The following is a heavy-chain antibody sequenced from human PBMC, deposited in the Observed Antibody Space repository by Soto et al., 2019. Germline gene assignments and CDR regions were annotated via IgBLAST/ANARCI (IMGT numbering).Heavy chain of an antibody. V-gene: IGHV3-9*01. D-gene: IGHD7-27*01. J-gene: IGHJ4*02. CDR2: ISWNSGRL. CDR3: VKDVGVSHWGGHFAA. CDR1: GFTFDDYA. Sequence: EVQLVESGGGSVQAGRSLRLSCAAAGFTFDDYAMHWVRQVPGEGLEWVSGISWNSGRLDYADSVQGRFTISRDNGKNSMELKIKRRRPEDKGLYFSVKDVGVSHWGGHFAAWGQGPLVTVSS.